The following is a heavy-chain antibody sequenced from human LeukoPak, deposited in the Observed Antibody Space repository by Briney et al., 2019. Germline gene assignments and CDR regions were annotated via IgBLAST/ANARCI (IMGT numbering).Heavy chain of an antibody. J-gene: IGHJ4*02. Sequence: ASVKVSCKASGYTFTSYYMHWVRQAPGQGLEWMGIINPSGGSTSYAQKLQGRVTMTTDTSTSTAYMELRSLRSDDTAVYYCARVNVAGPGEIDYWGQGTLVTVSS. CDR2: INPSGGST. V-gene: IGHV1-46*01. CDR1: GYTFTSYY. CDR3: ARVNVAGPGEIDY. D-gene: IGHD6-19*01.